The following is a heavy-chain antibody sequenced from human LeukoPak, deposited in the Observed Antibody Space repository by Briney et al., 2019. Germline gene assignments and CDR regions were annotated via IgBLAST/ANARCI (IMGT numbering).Heavy chain of an antibody. D-gene: IGHD3-16*01. Sequence: PGGSLRLSCAASGFTFSSYGMHWVRQAPGKGLEWVAVISYDGSNKYYADSVKGRFTISRDNSKNTLYLQMNSLRAEDTAVCYCAKDRGILRRFDCWGQGTLVTVSS. CDR3: AKDRGILRRFDC. CDR2: ISYDGSNK. J-gene: IGHJ4*02. V-gene: IGHV3-30*18. CDR1: GFTFSSYG.